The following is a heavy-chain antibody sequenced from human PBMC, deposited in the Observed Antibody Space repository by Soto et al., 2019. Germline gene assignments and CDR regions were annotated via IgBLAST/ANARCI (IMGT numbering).Heavy chain of an antibody. CDR3: ARAHTAMDQYYSYYGMDV. V-gene: IGHV1-69*13. CDR2: IIPIFGTA. D-gene: IGHD5-18*01. CDR1: GGTFSSYA. J-gene: IGHJ6*02. Sequence: SVKVSCKASGGTFSSYAISWVRQAPGQGLEWMGGIIPIFGTANYAQKFQGRVTITADESTSTAYMELSSLRSEDTAVYYCARAHTAMDQYYSYYGMDVWGQGTTVTVSS.